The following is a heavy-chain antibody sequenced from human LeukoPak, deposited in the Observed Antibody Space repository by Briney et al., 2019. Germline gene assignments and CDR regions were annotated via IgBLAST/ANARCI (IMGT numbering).Heavy chain of an antibody. D-gene: IGHD3-10*01. J-gene: IGHJ4*02. V-gene: IGHV3-11*04. CDR3: ARDGSGSYSASFDY. Sequence: GGSLRLSCTVSESTFSDYYISWIRQAPGKGLGWVSYIVSSGSVKYYADSVKGRFTISRDNAKNSLYLQMNSLRAEDTAVYYCARDGSGSYSASFDYWGQGTLVTISS. CDR1: ESTFSDYY. CDR2: IVSSGSVK.